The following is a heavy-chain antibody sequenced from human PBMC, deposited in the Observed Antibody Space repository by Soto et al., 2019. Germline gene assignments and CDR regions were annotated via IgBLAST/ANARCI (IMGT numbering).Heavy chain of an antibody. Sequence: GGSLRLSCAASGFTFSSYGMHWVRQAPGKGLEWVAVISYDGSNKYYADSVKGRFTISRDNSKNTLYLQMNSLRAEDTAVYYCAKELELLTGGHWGQGTLVTVSS. CDR1: GFTFSSYG. V-gene: IGHV3-30*18. CDR2: ISYDGSNK. J-gene: IGHJ4*02. D-gene: IGHD1-7*01. CDR3: AKELELLTGGH.